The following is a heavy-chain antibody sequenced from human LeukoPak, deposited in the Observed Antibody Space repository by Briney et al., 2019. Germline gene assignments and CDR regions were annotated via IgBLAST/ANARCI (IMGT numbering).Heavy chain of an antibody. D-gene: IGHD1-26*01. CDR3: ASRGSGSYDH. J-gene: IGHJ4*02. Sequence: ASVKVSCKTSGYSFTDYYIHWVRQAPGQGLEWMGWISAYNGNTNYAQKLQGRVTMTTDTSTSTAYMELRSLRSDDTAVYYCASRGSGSYDHWGQGTLVTVSS. V-gene: IGHV1-18*04. CDR2: ISAYNGNT. CDR1: GYSFTDYY.